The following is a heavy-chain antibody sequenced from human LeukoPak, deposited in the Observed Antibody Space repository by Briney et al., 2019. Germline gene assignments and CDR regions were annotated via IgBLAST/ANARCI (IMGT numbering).Heavy chain of an antibody. CDR1: GFSFSAYW. V-gene: IGHV3-21*01. D-gene: IGHD1-26*01. J-gene: IGHJ4*02. CDR2: ISTASSYI. Sequence: GGSLRLSCSASGFSFSAYWMSWVRQAPGKGLEWVSSISTASSYIYYADSVKGRFTISRDYAKNSLYLQMNSLRVEDTAVYYCARGTSGTYEPDYWGQGTLVTVSS. CDR3: ARGTSGTYEPDY.